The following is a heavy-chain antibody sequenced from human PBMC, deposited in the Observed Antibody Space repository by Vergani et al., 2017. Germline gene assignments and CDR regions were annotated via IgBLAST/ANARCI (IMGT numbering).Heavy chain of an antibody. CDR3: ARDGRFGDEAIGGVDY. CDR2: INPRGGST. J-gene: IGHJ4*02. CDR1: GYTFTSYY. V-gene: IGHV1-46*01. D-gene: IGHD3-10*01. Sequence: QVQLVQSGAEVKKPGASVKVSCKASGYTFTSYYMHWVRQAPGQGLEWMGIINPRGGSTSYAQKFQGRVTMTRDTSTSTVYMELSSLRSEDTAVYYCARDGRFGDEAIGGVDYWGQGTLVTVSS.